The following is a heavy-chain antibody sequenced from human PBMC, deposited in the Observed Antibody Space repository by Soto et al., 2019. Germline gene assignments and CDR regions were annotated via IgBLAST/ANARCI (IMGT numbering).Heavy chain of an antibody. J-gene: IGHJ5*02. CDR3: ARSGYCSGGGCYWFDP. Sequence: SETLSLTCTVSGGSISSGDYYWSWIRQPPGKGLEWIGYIYYSGSTYYNPSLKSRVTISLDTSKNQFSLKLNSVTAADTAVYFCARSGYCSGGGCYWFDPGAREPWSPSPQ. D-gene: IGHD2-15*01. V-gene: IGHV4-30-4*01. CDR2: IYYSGST. CDR1: GGSISSGDYY.